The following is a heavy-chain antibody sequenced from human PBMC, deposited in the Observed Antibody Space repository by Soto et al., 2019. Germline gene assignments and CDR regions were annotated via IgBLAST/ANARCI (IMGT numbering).Heavy chain of an antibody. V-gene: IGHV3-48*04. CDR3: SRGLPPYSSSWYFDY. CDR1: GFTFSSYS. J-gene: IGHJ4*02. D-gene: IGHD6-13*01. CDR2: ISSSSSTI. Sequence: GGSLRLSCAASGFTFSSYSMNWVRQAPGKGLEWVSYISSSSSTIYYADSVKGRFTISRDNAKNSLYLQMNSLRAEDTAGYSCSRGLPPYSSSWYFDYWGQGTLVTVSS.